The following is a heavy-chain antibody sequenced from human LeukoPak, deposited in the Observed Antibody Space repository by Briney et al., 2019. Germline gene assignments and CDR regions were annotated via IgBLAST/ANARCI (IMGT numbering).Heavy chain of an antibody. CDR1: GGTFSRYA. D-gene: IGHD3-3*01. J-gene: IGHJ6*03. CDR3: AREGGTIFGVVISYYYYYMDV. Sequence: SVKVSCKASGGTFSRYAISWVRQAPGQGLEWMGRIIPIFGTANYAQKFQGRVTITTDESTSTAYMELSSLRSEDTAVYYCAREGGTIFGVVISYYYYYMDVWGKGTTVTVSS. V-gene: IGHV1-69*05. CDR2: IIPIFGTA.